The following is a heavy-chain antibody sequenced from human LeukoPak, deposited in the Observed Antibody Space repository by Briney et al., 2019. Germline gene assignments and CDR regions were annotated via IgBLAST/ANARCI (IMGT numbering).Heavy chain of an antibody. CDR2: INQDGSEK. CDR3: ARVSGYCSSTSCPIQYYYGMDV. D-gene: IGHD2-2*03. CDR1: GFTFSSFW. J-gene: IGHJ6*02. V-gene: IGHV3-7*01. Sequence: GGSLRLSCAASGFTFSSFWMTWVRQAPGKGLEWVANINQDGSEKYYVDSAKGRFTISRDNAKNSLYLQMNSLRAEDTAVYYCARVSGYCSSTSCPIQYYYGMDVWGQGTTVTVSS.